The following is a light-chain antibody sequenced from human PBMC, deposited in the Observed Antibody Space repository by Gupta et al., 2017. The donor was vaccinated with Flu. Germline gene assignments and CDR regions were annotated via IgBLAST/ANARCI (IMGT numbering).Light chain of an antibody. J-gene: IGLJ3*02. CDR1: RLEDKY. Sequence: SYDLPQPPSVSLSPGQTASISCSGDRLEDKYVSWHQQKPGQSPVLVIYHDTKRPSGNPERFSGSNSGDTATLTISETQAMDEADYDCQTWDRTTWVFGGGTTLTVL. CDR3: QTWDRTTWV. V-gene: IGLV3-1*01. CDR2: HDT.